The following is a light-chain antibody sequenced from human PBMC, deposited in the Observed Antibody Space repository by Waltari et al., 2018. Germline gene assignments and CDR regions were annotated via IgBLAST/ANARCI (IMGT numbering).Light chain of an antibody. CDR2: RND. CDR1: PSTVGANA. V-gene: IGLV1-44*01. J-gene: IGLJ3*02. Sequence: QSVLTQPPSASGTPGQRVTIPCSGSPSTVGANAVNWYHQVPGTAPKLVIYRNDQRPSGVPDRFTASKSGTSASLAISGLQSEDEGDYYCATWDDSPTGRWVFGGGTRVTVL. CDR3: ATWDDSPTGRWV.